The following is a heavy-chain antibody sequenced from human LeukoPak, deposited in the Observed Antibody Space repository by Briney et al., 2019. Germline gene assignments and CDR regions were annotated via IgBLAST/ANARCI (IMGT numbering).Heavy chain of an antibody. D-gene: IGHD6-13*01. J-gene: IGHJ5*02. Sequence: GGSLRLPCAASGFTFSSYSMNWVRQAPGKGLEWVSSISSSSSYIYYADSVKGRFTISRDNAKNSLYLQMNSLRAEDTAVYYCARDPRVGYSRDWFDPWGQGTLVTVSS. CDR3: ARDPRVGYSRDWFDP. CDR1: GFTFSSYS. CDR2: ISSSSSYI. V-gene: IGHV3-21*01.